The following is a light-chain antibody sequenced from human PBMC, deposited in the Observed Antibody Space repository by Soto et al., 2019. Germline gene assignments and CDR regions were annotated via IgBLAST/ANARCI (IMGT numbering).Light chain of an antibody. V-gene: IGLV2-14*01. J-gene: IGLJ1*01. CDR2: EVS. CDR1: SSDVGTYNY. CDR3: TSYTRDTALV. Sequence: QSVLTQPRSVSGSPGQSITISCTGTSSDVGTYNYVSWYQHHPGKAPKLIIYEVSNRPSGVSNRFSGSKSGSTASLTISGLQAEDEADYHCTSYTRDTALVFGTGTKVTVL.